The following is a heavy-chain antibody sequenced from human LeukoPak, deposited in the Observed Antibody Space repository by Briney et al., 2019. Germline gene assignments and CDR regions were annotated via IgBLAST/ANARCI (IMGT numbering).Heavy chain of an antibody. CDR2: ISSSSSTI. CDR1: GFTFSSYS. V-gene: IGHV3-48*04. CDR3: ARDLERYFDWLPYYYYGMDV. D-gene: IGHD3-9*01. J-gene: IGHJ6*02. Sequence: PGGSLRLSCAASGFTFSSYSMNWVRQAPGKGLEWVSYISSSSSTIYYADSVKGRFTISRDNAKNSLYLQMNSLRAEDTAVYYCARDLERYFDWLPYYYYGMDVWGQGTTVTVSS.